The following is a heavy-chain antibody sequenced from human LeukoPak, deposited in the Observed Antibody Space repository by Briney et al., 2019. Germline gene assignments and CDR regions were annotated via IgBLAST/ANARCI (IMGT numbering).Heavy chain of an antibody. Sequence: PGGSLRLSCAASGFTFSSYAMSWVRQAPGKGLEWVSAISGSGGSTYYADSVKGRFTISRDNSKNTPYLQMNSLRAEDTAVYYCAKDRDIVATHRLDYWGQGTLVTVSS. CDR2: ISGSGGST. J-gene: IGHJ4*02. CDR1: GFTFSSYA. D-gene: IGHD5-12*01. V-gene: IGHV3-23*01. CDR3: AKDRDIVATHRLDY.